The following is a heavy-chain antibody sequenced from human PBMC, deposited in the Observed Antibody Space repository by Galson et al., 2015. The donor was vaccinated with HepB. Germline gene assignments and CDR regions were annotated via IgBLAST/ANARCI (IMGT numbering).Heavy chain of an antibody. Sequence: SLRLSCAASGFTFSSYWMHWVRQAPGKGLVWVSRINSDGSSTSYADSVKGRFTISRDNAKNTLYLQMNSLRAEDTAVYYCASLVAGTNNWFDPWGQGTLVTVSS. CDR3: ASLVAGTNNWFDP. CDR2: INSDGSST. V-gene: IGHV3-74*01. D-gene: IGHD6-19*01. CDR1: GFTFSSYW. J-gene: IGHJ5*02.